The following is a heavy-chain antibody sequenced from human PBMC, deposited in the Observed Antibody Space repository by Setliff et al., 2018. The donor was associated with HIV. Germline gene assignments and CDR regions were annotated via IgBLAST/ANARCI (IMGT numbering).Heavy chain of an antibody. Sequence: EGSLRLSCAASGFTFSSYSMNWVRQAPGKGLEWVSYISSSGSTIYYADSVKGRFTISRDNAKNSLYLQMNSLRAEDTAVYYCARDVDYDFTFFDYWGQGTLVTVSS. V-gene: IGHV3-48*04. D-gene: IGHD3-22*01. CDR2: ISSSGSTI. CDR3: ARDVDYDFTFFDY. J-gene: IGHJ4*02. CDR1: GFTFSSYS.